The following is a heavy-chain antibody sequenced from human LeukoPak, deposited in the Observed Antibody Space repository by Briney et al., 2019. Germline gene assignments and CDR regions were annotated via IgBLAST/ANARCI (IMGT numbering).Heavy chain of an antibody. Sequence: GGSLGLSCAASGFTFSTYWMNWVRQPPGKGLEWVANIKKDGSEKYYVDSVKGRFTITRDNAKNSLYLQMNSLRVEDTAVYYCATQSGGVVFWGQGTLVTVSS. D-gene: IGHD2-15*01. CDR1: GFTFSTYW. V-gene: IGHV3-7*01. J-gene: IGHJ4*02. CDR3: ATQSGGVVF. CDR2: IKKDGSEK.